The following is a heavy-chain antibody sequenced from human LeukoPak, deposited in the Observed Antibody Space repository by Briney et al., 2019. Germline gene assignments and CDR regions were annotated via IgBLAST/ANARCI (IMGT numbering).Heavy chain of an antibody. CDR3: ARDRVVRGVERWFDP. J-gene: IGHJ5*02. CDR1: GFAFSSYA. Sequence: GGSLRLSCAASGFAFSSYAMSWVRQAPGKGLEWVSAISGSGGSTYYADSVKGRFTISRDNSKNTLYLQMNSLRAEDTAVYCCARDRVVRGVERWFDPWGQGTLVTVSS. CDR2: ISGSGGST. D-gene: IGHD3-10*01. V-gene: IGHV3-23*01.